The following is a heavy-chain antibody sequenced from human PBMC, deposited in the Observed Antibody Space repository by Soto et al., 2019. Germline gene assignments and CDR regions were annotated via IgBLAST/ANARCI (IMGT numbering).Heavy chain of an antibody. CDR3: AKDLSYCSGGSCLSMDV. J-gene: IGHJ6*02. V-gene: IGHV3-30*18. CDR1: GFTFSSYG. CDR2: ISYDGSNK. D-gene: IGHD2-15*01. Sequence: GGSLRLSCAASGFTFSSYGMHWVRQAPGKGLEWVAVISYDGSNKYYAETVKGRFTISRDNSKNTLYLQMDCLRADDTVVYYCAKDLSYCSGGSCLSMDVWGQGTTVTVSS.